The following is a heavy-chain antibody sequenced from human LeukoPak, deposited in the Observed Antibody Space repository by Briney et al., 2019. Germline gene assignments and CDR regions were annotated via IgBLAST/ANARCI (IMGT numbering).Heavy chain of an antibody. CDR2: INPNSGGT. CDR1: GYTFTDYY. V-gene: IGHV1-2*02. J-gene: IGHJ5*02. Sequence: GASVKVSCKASGYTFTDYYMHWVRQAPGQGLEWMGWINPNSGGTNYAQKFQGRLTMTKDRSISTAYMELSRLRSDDTAVYYCARDRRYFGSGSYIGFDPWGQGTLVTVSS. D-gene: IGHD3-10*01. CDR3: ARDRRYFGSGSYIGFDP.